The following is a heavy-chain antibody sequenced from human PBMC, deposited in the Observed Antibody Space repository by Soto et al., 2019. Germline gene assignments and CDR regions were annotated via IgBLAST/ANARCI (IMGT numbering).Heavy chain of an antibody. Sequence: ASVKVSCKVSGYTLTELSMHWVRQAPGKGLEWMGGFDPEDGETIYAQKFQGRVTMTEDTSTDTAYMELSSRRSEDTAVYYCATERADCSSTSCRYYFDYWGQGTLVTVSS. D-gene: IGHD2-2*01. CDR2: FDPEDGET. CDR1: GYTLTELS. V-gene: IGHV1-24*01. J-gene: IGHJ4*02. CDR3: ATERADCSSTSCRYYFDY.